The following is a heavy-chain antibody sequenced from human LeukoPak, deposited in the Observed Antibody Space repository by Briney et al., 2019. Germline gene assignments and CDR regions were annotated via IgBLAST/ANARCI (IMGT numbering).Heavy chain of an antibody. D-gene: IGHD3-22*01. V-gene: IGHV3-15*01. CDR3: SYFYDSSGYPQFDY. CDR1: GFTFSKAW. Sequence: GGSLTLSCAASGFTFSKAWMSWVRQAPGKGLEWVGRIKSKTDGGTTDYAAPVKGRFAISREDSQNTLYLQMNSLKTEDTAVYYCSYFYDSSGYPQFDYWGQGTLVTVCS. CDR2: IKSKTDGGTT. J-gene: IGHJ4*02.